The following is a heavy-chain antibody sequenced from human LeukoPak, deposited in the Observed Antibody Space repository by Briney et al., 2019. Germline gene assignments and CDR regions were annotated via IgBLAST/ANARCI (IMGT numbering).Heavy chain of an antibody. CDR2: IFHSGST. Sequence: SETLSLTCAVSGGSISSSYWWNWVRQPPGKGLEWIGEIFHSGSTNYNPSLKSRVTISVDKSRNRFSLRLSSVTAADTAVYYCARESKYCSDTSCSSWFDPWGQGTLVTVSS. CDR1: GGSISSSYW. V-gene: IGHV4-4*02. J-gene: IGHJ5*02. D-gene: IGHD2-2*01. CDR3: ARESKYCSDTSCSSWFDP.